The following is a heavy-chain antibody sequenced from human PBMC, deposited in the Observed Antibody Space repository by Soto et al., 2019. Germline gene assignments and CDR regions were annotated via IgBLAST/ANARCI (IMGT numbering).Heavy chain of an antibody. D-gene: IGHD3-16*02. Sequence: SETLSLTCAVSGGSISSGGYSWSWIRQPPGKGLEWIGYIYHSGSTYYNPSLKSRVTISVDRSKNQFSLKLSSVTAADTAVYYCARSVYDYVWGSYRYGSYYFDYWGQGTLVTVSS. CDR2: IYHSGST. J-gene: IGHJ4*02. V-gene: IGHV4-30-2*01. CDR1: GGSISSGGYS. CDR3: ARSVYDYVWGSYRYGSYYFDY.